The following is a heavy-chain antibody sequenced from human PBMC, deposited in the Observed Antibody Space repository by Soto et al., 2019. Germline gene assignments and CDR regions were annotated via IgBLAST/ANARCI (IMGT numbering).Heavy chain of an antibody. CDR1: GGSISSGGYY. CDR3: ARAAVVPADYYYYMDV. J-gene: IGHJ6*03. D-gene: IGHD2-2*01. CDR2: IYYSGST. Sequence: TSETLSLTCTVSGGSISSGGYYWSWIRQHPGNGLEWIGYIYYSGSTYYNPSLKSRVTISVDTSKNQFSLKLSSVTAADTAVYYCARAAVVPADYYYYMDVWGKGNTVTVSS. V-gene: IGHV4-31*03.